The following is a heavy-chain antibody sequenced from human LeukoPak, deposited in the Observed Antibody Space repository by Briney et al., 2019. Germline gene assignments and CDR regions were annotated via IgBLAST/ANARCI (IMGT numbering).Heavy chain of an antibody. Sequence: GGSLRLSCAASGFKFRSYGMHWVRQAPGKGLEWVAVISYDGSNKYYGDSVKGRFTISRDNSKNTLYLQMNSLSTEDTAVYYCARPDYGGNRGAFDIWGQGTMVTVSS. CDR2: ISYDGSNK. D-gene: IGHD4-23*01. V-gene: IGHV3-30*03. J-gene: IGHJ3*02. CDR3: ARPDYGGNRGAFDI. CDR1: GFKFRSYG.